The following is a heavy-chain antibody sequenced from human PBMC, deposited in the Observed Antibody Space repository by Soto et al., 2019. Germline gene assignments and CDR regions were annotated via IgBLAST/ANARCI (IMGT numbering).Heavy chain of an antibody. CDR1: GFTFRTYG. CDR3: AKEGDPLYWYFDL. Sequence: QVQLVESGGGVVQPGRSLRVSCAASGFTFRTYGMHLFRQAPGKGLEWVAVISYDGSNKYYADSVKGRFTISRDNSTNTLYLQMNRLRPEDTAVYYCAKEGDPLYWYFDLWGRGTLVTVSS. J-gene: IGHJ2*01. CDR2: ISYDGSNK. D-gene: IGHD3-16*01. V-gene: IGHV3-30*18.